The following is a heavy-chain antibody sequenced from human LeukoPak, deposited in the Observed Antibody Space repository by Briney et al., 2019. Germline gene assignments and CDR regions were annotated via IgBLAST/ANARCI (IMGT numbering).Heavy chain of an antibody. Sequence: GGSLRLSCAASGFTFSSYSMNWVRQAPGKGLEWVSSISSSSSYIYYADSVKGRFTVSRDNAKNSLYLQMNTLRAEDTAVYYCARDWTTYSGSQYYFDFWGQGTLVTVSS. V-gene: IGHV3-21*01. CDR2: ISSSSSYI. D-gene: IGHD1-26*01. CDR3: ARDWTTYSGSQYYFDF. CDR1: GFTFSSYS. J-gene: IGHJ4*02.